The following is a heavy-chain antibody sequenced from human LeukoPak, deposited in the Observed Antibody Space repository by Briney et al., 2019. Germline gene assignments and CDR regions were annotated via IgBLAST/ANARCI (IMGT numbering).Heavy chain of an antibody. V-gene: IGHV3-74*03. D-gene: IGHD3-22*01. J-gene: IGHJ4*02. CDR1: GFTFSGHW. CDR3: VRDLYRIVVVPHYFDY. Sequence: KSGGSLRLSCTASGFTFSGHWIHWVRQPPGMGLVWVSRINERGTDSMYAESVKGRFTISRDNAKNSLYLQMNSLRAEDTAVYYCVRDLYRIVVVPHYFDYWGQGTLVTVSS. CDR2: INERGTDS.